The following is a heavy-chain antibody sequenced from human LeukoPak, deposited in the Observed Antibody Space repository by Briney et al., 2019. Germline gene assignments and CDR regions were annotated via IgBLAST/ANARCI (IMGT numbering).Heavy chain of an antibody. V-gene: IGHV3-23*01. CDR3: AKDIHIGHGSGWLES. Sequence: PGGSLRLSCAASGFTFSSYAMSWVRQAPGKGLEWVSAISGSGGSTYYAGSVKGRFTISRDNSKNSLYLQMNSLGAEDTALYYCAKDIHIGHGSGWLESWGQGTLVTVSS. CDR1: GFTFSSYA. CDR2: ISGSGGST. D-gene: IGHD6-19*01. J-gene: IGHJ4*02.